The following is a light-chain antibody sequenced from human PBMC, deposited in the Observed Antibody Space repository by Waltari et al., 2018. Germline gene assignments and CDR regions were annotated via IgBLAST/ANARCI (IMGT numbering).Light chain of an antibody. Sequence: DIVMTQSPDSLAVSLGERATINFKSSQSVLYSSNNNNYLAWYQQKPGQPPKLLIYWASTRESGVPDRFSGSGSGTDFTLTISSLQAEDVAVYYCQQYYSTPWTFGQGTKVEIK. CDR2: WAS. J-gene: IGKJ1*01. CDR1: QSVLYSSNNNNY. CDR3: QQYYSTPWT. V-gene: IGKV4-1*01.